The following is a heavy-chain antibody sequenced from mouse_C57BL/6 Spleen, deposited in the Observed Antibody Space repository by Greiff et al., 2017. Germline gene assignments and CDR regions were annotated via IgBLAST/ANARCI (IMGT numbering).Heavy chain of an antibody. CDR3: ARSGGISAMDY. V-gene: IGHV3-6*01. CDR1: GYSITSGYY. CDR2: ISYDGSN. J-gene: IGHJ4*01. D-gene: IGHD1-1*02. Sequence: ESGPGLVKPSQSLSLTCSVTGYSITSGYYWNWIRQFPGNKLEWMGYISYDGSNNYNPSLKNRISIPRDTSKNQFFLKLNSVTTEDTATYYCARSGGISAMDYWGQGTSVTVSS.